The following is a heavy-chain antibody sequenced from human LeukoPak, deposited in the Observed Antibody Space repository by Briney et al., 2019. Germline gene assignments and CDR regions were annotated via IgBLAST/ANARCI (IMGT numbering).Heavy chain of an antibody. Sequence: PSETLSLTCAVSGGSISSGGYSWSWIRQPPGKGLEWIGYIYHSGSTYYNPSLKSRVTISVDRSKNQFSLKLSSVTAADTAVYYCARWNPRFGELPNDAFDIWGQGTMVTVSS. CDR1: GGSISSGGYS. CDR2: IYHSGST. CDR3: ARWNPRFGELPNDAFDI. J-gene: IGHJ3*02. V-gene: IGHV4-30-2*01. D-gene: IGHD3-10*01.